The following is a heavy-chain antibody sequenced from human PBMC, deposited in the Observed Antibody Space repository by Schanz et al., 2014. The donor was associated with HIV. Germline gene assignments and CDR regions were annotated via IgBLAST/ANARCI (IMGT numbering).Heavy chain of an antibody. D-gene: IGHD2-2*01. J-gene: IGHJ4*02. V-gene: IGHV3-30*18. Sequence: VHLVESGGGSVKPGGSLRLSCAASGFIFRTHGMHWVRQAPGKGLEWVAVISYDGSNEYYGDSVKGRFTISRDNSKNTLYLQMNSLRREDTAVYYCAKVGRIYSTTWIDYWGQGTLVTVSS. CDR2: ISYDGSNE. CDR3: AKVGRIYSTTWIDY. CDR1: GFIFRTHG.